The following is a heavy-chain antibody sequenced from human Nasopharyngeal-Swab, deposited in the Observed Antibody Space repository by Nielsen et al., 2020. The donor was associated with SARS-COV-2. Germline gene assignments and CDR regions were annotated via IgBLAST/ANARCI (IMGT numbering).Heavy chain of an antibody. V-gene: IGHV4-39*01. CDR2: IYYSGST. CDR1: GGSISSSSYY. CDR3: ASQPSNWFDP. J-gene: IGHJ5*02. Sequence: SETLSLTCTVSGGSISSSSYYWGWIRQPPGKGLEWIGSIYYSGSTYYNPSLKSRVTISVDTSKNQFSLKLSPVTAADTAVYYCASQPSNWFDPWGQGTLVTVFS.